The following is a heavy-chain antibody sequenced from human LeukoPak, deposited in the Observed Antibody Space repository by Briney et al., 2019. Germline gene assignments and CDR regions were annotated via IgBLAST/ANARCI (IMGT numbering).Heavy chain of an antibody. J-gene: IGHJ4*02. CDR2: IGTAGDT. V-gene: IGHV3-13*01. D-gene: IGHD3-10*01. CDR3: AKDRSRVRGVTYFDY. Sequence: GGSLRLSCAASGFTYSSYDMHWVRQATGKGLEWVSAIGTAGDTYYPGSVKGRFTISRDDSKNTLYLQMNSLRAEDTAVYYCAKDRSRVRGVTYFDYWGQGTLVTVSS. CDR1: GFTYSSYD.